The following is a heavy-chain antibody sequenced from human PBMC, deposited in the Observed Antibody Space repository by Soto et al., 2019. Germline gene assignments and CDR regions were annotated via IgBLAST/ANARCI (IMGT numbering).Heavy chain of an antibody. Sequence: PGGSLRLSCAASGFTVSSNYMSWVRQAPGKGLEWVSVIYSGGSTYYADSVKGRFTISRDNSKNTLYLQMNSLRAEDTAVYYCARSGAVAEGPYYYGMDVWGQGTTVTVSS. V-gene: IGHV3-53*01. CDR1: GFTVSSNY. CDR3: ARSGAVAEGPYYYGMDV. D-gene: IGHD6-19*01. J-gene: IGHJ6*02. CDR2: IYSGGST.